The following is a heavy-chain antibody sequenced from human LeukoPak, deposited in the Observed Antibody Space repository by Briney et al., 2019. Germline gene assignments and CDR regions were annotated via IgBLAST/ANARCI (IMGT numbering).Heavy chain of an antibody. Sequence: SYTLSLTCTVSGGSISSGGYYWSWIRQHPGKCLEWIGYIYYSGSTYPNPSLKSRVTISVDTSKNQFSLNLSSVTAADTAVYYCARYCSSTNCYKGGFDPWGQGTLVTVSS. CDR2: IYYSGST. D-gene: IGHD2-2*02. CDR3: ARYCSSTNCYKGGFDP. CDR1: GGSISSGGYY. J-gene: IGHJ5*02. V-gene: IGHV4-31*03.